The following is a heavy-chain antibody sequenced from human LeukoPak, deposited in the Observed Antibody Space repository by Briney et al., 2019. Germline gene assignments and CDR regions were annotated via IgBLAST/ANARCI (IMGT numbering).Heavy chain of an antibody. CDR1: GFAFGSYA. J-gene: IGHJ4*02. D-gene: IGHD2-15*01. Sequence: GGSLRLSCTASGFAFGSYAMYWVRQAPGKGLEWVSGIFGSGGSAHYADSVKGRFTISRDNSKNTVYLEMNSLGVEDTAVYFCAKTTVGYSSGRFPGWPADYWGQGTLVTVSS. V-gene: IGHV3-23*01. CDR2: IFGSGGSA. CDR3: AKTTVGYSSGRFPGWPADY.